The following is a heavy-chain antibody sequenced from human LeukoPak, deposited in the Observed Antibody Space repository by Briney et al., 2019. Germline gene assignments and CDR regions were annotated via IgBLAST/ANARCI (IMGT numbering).Heavy chain of an antibody. CDR3: AKSGAGYFESNHDY. D-gene: IGHD3-9*01. J-gene: IGHJ4*02. V-gene: IGHV3-9*01. Sequence: GGSLRLSCAASGFTFDDYAMHWVRQAPGKGLEWVSGISWNSGSIGYADSVKGRFTISRDNAKNSLYLQMNSLRAEDTALYYCAKSGAGYFESNHDYWGQGTLVTVSS. CDR2: ISWNSGSI. CDR1: GFTFDDYA.